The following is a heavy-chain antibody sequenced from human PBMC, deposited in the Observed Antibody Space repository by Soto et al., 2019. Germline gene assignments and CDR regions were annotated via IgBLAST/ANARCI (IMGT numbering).Heavy chain of an antibody. V-gene: IGHV3-74*01. D-gene: IGHD6-13*01. J-gene: IGHJ6*02. Sequence: WCSTRLACASSGFTFISYGMDGFRQAPGKGLVWVSRINSDGSSTSYADSVKGRFTISRDNAKNTLYLQMNSLRAEDTAVYYCARGLSSPYGMDVWGQGTTVTVSS. CDR2: INSDGSST. CDR3: ARGLSSPYGMDV. CDR1: GFTFISYG.